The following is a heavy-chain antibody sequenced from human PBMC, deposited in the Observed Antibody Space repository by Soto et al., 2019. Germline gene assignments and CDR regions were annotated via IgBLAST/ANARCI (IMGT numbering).Heavy chain of an antibody. D-gene: IGHD3-3*01. CDR1: GFTFSSYG. CDR3: AKSFTIFGVVTQNYYYYGMDV. CDR2: ISYDGSKK. V-gene: IGHV3-30*18. J-gene: IGHJ6*02. Sequence: QVQLVESGGGVVQPGRSLRLSCAASGFTFSSYGMHWVRQAPGKGLEWVAVISYDGSKKYYADSVKGRFTISRDNSKNTLYLQMNSLRAEDTAVYYCAKSFTIFGVVTQNYYYYGMDVWGQGTTVTVSS.